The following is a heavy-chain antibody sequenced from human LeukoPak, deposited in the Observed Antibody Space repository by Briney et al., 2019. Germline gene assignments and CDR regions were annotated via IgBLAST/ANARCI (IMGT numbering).Heavy chain of an antibody. CDR1: GFTFSSYG. Sequence: PGRSLRLSCAASGFTFSSYGMHWVRQAPGKGLEWVAVISYDGSNKYYADSVKGRFTISRDNSKNTLYLQMNSLRAEDTAVYYCAKDGSGSHHLVFRMDVWGQGTTVTVSS. CDR3: AKDGSGSHHLVFRMDV. CDR2: ISYDGSNK. J-gene: IGHJ6*02. V-gene: IGHV3-30*18. D-gene: IGHD3-10*01.